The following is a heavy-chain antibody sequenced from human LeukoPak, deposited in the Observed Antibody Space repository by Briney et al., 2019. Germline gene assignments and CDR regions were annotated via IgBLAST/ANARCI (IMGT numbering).Heavy chain of an antibody. V-gene: IGHV1-18*01. D-gene: IGHD3-22*01. CDR2: ISAYNGNT. Sequence: ASVKVSCKASGGTFTSYGISWVRQAPGQGLEWMGWISAYNGNTNYAQKLQGRVTMTTDTSTSTAYMELRSLRSDDTAVYYCARSGRVGITMIAFDIWGQGTMVTVSS. CDR3: ARSGRVGITMIAFDI. J-gene: IGHJ3*02. CDR1: GGTFTSYG.